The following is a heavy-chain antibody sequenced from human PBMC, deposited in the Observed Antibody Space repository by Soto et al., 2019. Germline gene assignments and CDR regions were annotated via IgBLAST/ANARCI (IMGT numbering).Heavy chain of an antibody. CDR2: IIPIFGTA. CDR1: GGTFSSYA. V-gene: IGHV1-69*05. Sequence: SVKVSCKASGGTFSSYAISWVRQAPGQGLEWMGGIIPIFGTANYAQKFQGRVTMTRNTSISTAYMELSSLRSEDTAVYYCARGLGLAARHYYFDYWGQGTLVTVSS. CDR3: ARGLGLAARHYYFDY. D-gene: IGHD6-6*01. J-gene: IGHJ4*02.